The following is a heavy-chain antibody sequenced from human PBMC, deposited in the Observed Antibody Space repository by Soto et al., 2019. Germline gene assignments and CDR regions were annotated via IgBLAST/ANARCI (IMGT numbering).Heavy chain of an antibody. CDR3: ARDDVATITSATTVTHYYYYGMDV. CDR1: GGSISSGGYY. D-gene: IGHD5-12*01. CDR2: IYYSGST. J-gene: IGHJ6*02. Sequence: PSETLSLTCTVSGGSISSGGYYWSWIRQHPGKGLEWIGYIYYSGSTYYNPSLKSRVTISVDTSKNQFSLKLSSVTAADTAVYYCARDDVATITSATTVTHYYYYGMDVWGQGTTVTVSS. V-gene: IGHV4-31*03.